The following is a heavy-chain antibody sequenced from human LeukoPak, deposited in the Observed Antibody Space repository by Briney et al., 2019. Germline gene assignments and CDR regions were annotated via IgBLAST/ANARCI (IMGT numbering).Heavy chain of an antibody. CDR3: ARMYSSTWYNAFDL. J-gene: IGHJ3*01. Sequence: SETLSLTCAVSSYSITNANWWGWIRQPPGKGLEWIGDIYYSGRTYYNPSLKSRLTMSVDTSKNQFCLRLTSVTAVDTAMYYCARMYSSTWYNAFDLWGQGTMVTVSS. D-gene: IGHD6-13*01. CDR1: SYSITNANW. CDR2: IYYSGRT. V-gene: IGHV4-28*01.